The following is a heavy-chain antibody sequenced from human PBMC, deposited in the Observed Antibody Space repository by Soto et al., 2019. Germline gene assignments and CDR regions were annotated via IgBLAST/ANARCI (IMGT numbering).Heavy chain of an antibody. J-gene: IGHJ4*02. CDR3: ARGQSGYSSGWSPNDY. CDR2: ISPNNGNT. CDR1: GYTFTSYG. V-gene: IGHV1-8*02. D-gene: IGHD6-19*01. Sequence: ASVKVSCKASGYTFTSYGISWVRQAPGQGLEWMGWISPNNGNTGYAQKFQGRVTMTRNTSTSTAYMELSRLRSEDTAVYYCARGQSGYSSGWSPNDYWGQGTLVTVSS.